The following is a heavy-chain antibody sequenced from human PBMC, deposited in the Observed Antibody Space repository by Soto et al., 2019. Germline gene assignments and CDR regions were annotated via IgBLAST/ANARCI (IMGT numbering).Heavy chain of an antibody. D-gene: IGHD3-16*01. V-gene: IGHV1-3*01. CDR2: INAGNGNT. CDR3: VRVGGGGDLQYF. CDR1: GYTFTSNA. Sequence: QVQLVQSGAEVKKPGASVKVSCKASGYTFTSNAMHWVRQAPGQRLEWMGWINAGNGNTKYSQKFQVRVTITTDTSASTAYMELSSLGSEDTAVYYCVRVGGGGDLQYFWDRGTLVTVSS. J-gene: IGHJ2*01.